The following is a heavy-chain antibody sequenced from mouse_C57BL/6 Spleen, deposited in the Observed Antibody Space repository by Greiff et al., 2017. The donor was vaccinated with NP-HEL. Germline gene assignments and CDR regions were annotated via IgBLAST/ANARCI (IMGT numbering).Heavy chain of an antibody. V-gene: IGHV1-82*01. CDR3: ARSCYDYDEYYWYFDV. Sequence: QVQLQQSGPELVKPGASVKISCKASGYAFSSSWMNWVKQRPGRGLGGIGRFYPGDGDTNYNGKFKGKATLTADKSSSTAYMQLSSLTSEDSAVYFCARSCYDYDEYYWYFDVWGTGTTVTVSS. J-gene: IGHJ1*03. D-gene: IGHD2-4*01. CDR1: GYAFSSSW. CDR2: FYPGDGDT.